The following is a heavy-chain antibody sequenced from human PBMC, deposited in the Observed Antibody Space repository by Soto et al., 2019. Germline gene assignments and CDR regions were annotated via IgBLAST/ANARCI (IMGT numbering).Heavy chain of an antibody. J-gene: IGHJ3*02. D-gene: IGHD3-16*01. CDR2: IYSGGST. Sequence: WGSLRLSCAASGLIVSSNFMSWVRQAPGRGLEWVSVIYSGGSTFYRDSVKGRSTISRDNSKNTLYLQMNNVRVEDTAVYYCAGGGDLDHGFDIWGQGTMVRVSS. CDR3: AGGGDLDHGFDI. V-gene: IGHV3-66*01. CDR1: GLIVSSNF.